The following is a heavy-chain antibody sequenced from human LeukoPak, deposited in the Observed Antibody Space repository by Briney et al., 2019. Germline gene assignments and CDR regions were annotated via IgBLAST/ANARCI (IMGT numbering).Heavy chain of an antibody. D-gene: IGHD3-10*01. V-gene: IGHV3-73*01. J-gene: IGHJ6*03. CDR1: GFTFSGSG. CDR2: IRSKANSYAT. Sequence: GGSLKLSCAASGFTFSGSGMHWVRQASGKGLEWVGRIRSKANSYATAYAASVKGRFTISRDDSKNTAYLQMNSLKTEDTAVYYCTTLGYYYYYMDVWGKGTTVTVSS. CDR3: TTLGYYYYYMDV.